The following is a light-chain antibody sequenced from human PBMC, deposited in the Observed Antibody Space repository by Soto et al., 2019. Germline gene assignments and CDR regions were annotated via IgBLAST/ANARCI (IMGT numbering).Light chain of an antibody. CDR2: GAS. Sequence: EIVMTQSPATLSVCPGERATLSCRASQSINNNLAWYQQKPGQAPRLLIYGASTRATGIPARFSGSGSGTEFTLTISSLQSEDFAVYYCQQYNNWRALTFGGGTKVDIK. V-gene: IGKV3-15*01. J-gene: IGKJ4*01. CDR3: QQYNNWRALT. CDR1: QSINNN.